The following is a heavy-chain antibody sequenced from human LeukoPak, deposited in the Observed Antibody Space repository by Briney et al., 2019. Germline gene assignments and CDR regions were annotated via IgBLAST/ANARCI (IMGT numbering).Heavy chain of an antibody. CDR1: GFTFSSYA. Sequence: GRSLRLSCAASGFTFSSYAMHWVRQTPGKGLEWVSAISGSGGSTYYADSVKGRFTISRDNSKNTLFLQMNSLRAEDTAPYYCAKSVAIYFYYGLDVWGQGTTVAVSS. CDR3: AKSVAIYFYYGLDV. V-gene: IGHV3-23*01. D-gene: IGHD3-3*01. CDR2: ISGSGGST. J-gene: IGHJ6*02.